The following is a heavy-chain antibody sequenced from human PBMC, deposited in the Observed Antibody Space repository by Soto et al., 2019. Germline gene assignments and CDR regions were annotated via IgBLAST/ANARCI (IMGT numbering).Heavy chain of an antibody. V-gene: IGHV1-3*01. CDR1: GYTVTRYS. J-gene: IGHJ4*02. CDR3: AILGTYYFDNSDNYFDF. Sequence: KASGYTVTRYSIHWVRQAPGQRLEWMGWINAGNGNTKFSQKFQGRVTITRDTSASTAYMELRGLRSEDTAVYYCAILGTYYFDNSDNYFDFWGQGTLVTSPQ. CDR2: INAGNGNT. D-gene: IGHD3-22*01.